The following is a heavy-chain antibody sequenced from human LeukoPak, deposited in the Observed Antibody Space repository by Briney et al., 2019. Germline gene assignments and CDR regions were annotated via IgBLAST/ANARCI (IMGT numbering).Heavy chain of an antibody. J-gene: IGHJ4*02. V-gene: IGHV4-39*01. CDR3: ARLKTTALFDY. CDR2: IYYSGTT. D-gene: IGHD4-17*01. CDR1: GGSMYSNTYY. Sequence: SETLSLTCTVSGGSMYSNTYYWGWIRQPPGKGLEWIGTIYYSGTTYYNPSLKSRVTISVDTSKNQFSLKLSSVTAADTALYYCARLKTTALFDYWGQGTLVTVSS.